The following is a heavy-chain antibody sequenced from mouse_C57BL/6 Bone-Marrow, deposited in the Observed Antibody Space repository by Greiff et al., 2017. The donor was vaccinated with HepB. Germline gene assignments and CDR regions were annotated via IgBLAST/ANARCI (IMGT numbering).Heavy chain of an antibody. CDR3: ARDGGPYYSNFPLAMDY. J-gene: IGHJ4*01. Sequence: EVMLVESGGGLVKPGGSLKLSCAASGFTFSSYAMSWVRQTPEKRLEWVATISDGGSYTYYPDNVKGRFPISRDNAKNNLYLQMSHLKSEDTAMYYCARDGGPYYSNFPLAMDYWGQGTSVTVSS. CDR1: GFTFSSYA. CDR2: ISDGGSYT. V-gene: IGHV5-4*01. D-gene: IGHD2-5*01.